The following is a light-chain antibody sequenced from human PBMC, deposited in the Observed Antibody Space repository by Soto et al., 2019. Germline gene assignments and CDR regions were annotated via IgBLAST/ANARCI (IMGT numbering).Light chain of an antibody. V-gene: IGKV3-15*01. CDR2: RIF. Sequence: EIVMTQAPATLSVSPGERATLSCRASQSVGGYLAWFQQKPGQAPRLVLQRIFIRAIGVPARFSGSGSETEVTLTISGLQSEDSGVYYCMQHYAWPWTFGQGTKV. CDR1: QSVGGY. CDR3: MQHYAWPWT. J-gene: IGKJ1*01.